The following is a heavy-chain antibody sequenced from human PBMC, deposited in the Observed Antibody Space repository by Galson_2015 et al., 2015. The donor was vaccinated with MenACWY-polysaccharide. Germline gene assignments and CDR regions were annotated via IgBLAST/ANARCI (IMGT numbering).Heavy chain of an antibody. V-gene: IGHV3-23*01. CDR2: ITDSGGDT. CDR3: AKGSSSSRPYYFDY. J-gene: IGHJ4*02. CDR1: GFTFSSYA. Sequence: SLRLSCAASGFTFSSYAMSWVRQAPGKGLEWVSAITDSGGDTYHADSVQGRFTISRDNSKNTLYMQMNSLRAEDTAIYYCAKGSSSSRPYYFDYWGQGALVTVSS. D-gene: IGHD6-6*01.